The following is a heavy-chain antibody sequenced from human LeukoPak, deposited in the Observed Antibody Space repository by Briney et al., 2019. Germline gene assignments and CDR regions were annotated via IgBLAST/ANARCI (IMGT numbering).Heavy chain of an antibody. CDR3: VRDSYYDIRGYSGAAFEI. D-gene: IGHD3-22*01. CDR2: ISAYNGNT. V-gene: IGHV1-18*01. J-gene: IGHJ3*02. Sequence: GASVKVSCKASGYTFTSYGISWVRQAPGQGLEWMGWISAYNGNTNYAQKLQGRVTMTTDTSTSTAYMDLRSLGSDDTAMYFCVRDSYYDIRGYSGAAFEIWGQGTMVTLSS. CDR1: GYTFTSYG.